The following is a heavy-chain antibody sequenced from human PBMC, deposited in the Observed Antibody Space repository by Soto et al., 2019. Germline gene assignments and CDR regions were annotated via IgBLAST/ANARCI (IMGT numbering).Heavy chain of an antibody. Sequence: EVQLVESGGGLVQPGGSLRLSCAASGFTVSSNYMSWVRQAPGKGLEWVSVIYSGGSTYYADSVKGRFTISRDNSKNTLYIQMNGLRAEDTAVYYCARDNSGGGWFDPWGQGTLVTVSS. CDR3: ARDNSGGGWFDP. D-gene: IGHD3-10*01. V-gene: IGHV3-66*01. CDR2: IYSGGST. CDR1: GFTVSSNY. J-gene: IGHJ5*02.